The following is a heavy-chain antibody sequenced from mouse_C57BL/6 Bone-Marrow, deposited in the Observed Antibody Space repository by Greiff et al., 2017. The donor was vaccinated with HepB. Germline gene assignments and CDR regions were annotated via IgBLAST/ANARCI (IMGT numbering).Heavy chain of an antibody. CDR2: FYPGRGSI. J-gene: IGHJ3*01. V-gene: IGHV1-62-2*01. CDR3: ARHEGGGHDYDPPFAY. CDR1: GYTFTEYT. Sequence: QVQLQQSGAELVKPGASVKLSCKASGYTFTEYTIHWVKQRSGQGLEWIGWFYPGRGSIKYNEKFKDKATLTADKSSSTVYMELSRLTSEDSAVYFCARHEGGGHDYDPPFAYWGQGTLVTVSA. D-gene: IGHD2-4*01.